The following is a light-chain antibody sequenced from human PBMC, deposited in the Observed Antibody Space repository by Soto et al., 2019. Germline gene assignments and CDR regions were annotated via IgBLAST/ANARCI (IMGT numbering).Light chain of an antibody. Sequence: EFVLTQSPGTLSLSPGERATLSCRASQTVRNNYLAWYQQKPGQAPRLVIYDIFTRATGVPTRISGSGSGTEFTLTISSLQSEDFAVYYCQQYTNWPPITFGQGTRLEI. CDR3: QQYTNWPPIT. CDR1: QTVRNN. V-gene: IGKV3D-15*01. J-gene: IGKJ5*01. CDR2: DIF.